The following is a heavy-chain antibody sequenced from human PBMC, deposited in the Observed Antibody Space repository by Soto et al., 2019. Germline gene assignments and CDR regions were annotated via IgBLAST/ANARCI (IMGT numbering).Heavy chain of an antibody. Sequence: PSETLSRSCTVSGGSISSYYWSWIREPPGKGLEWIGYIYYSGITNYNPALKSRVTISVDTSKNPFSLLLISVTAADTALSYCALGAGWQALCGVVPSFSSFGMDV. CDR2: IYYSGIT. D-gene: IGHD3-3*01. CDR1: GGSISSYY. V-gene: IGHV4-59*01. J-gene: IGHJ6*01. CDR3: ALGAGWQALCGVVPSFSSFGMDV.